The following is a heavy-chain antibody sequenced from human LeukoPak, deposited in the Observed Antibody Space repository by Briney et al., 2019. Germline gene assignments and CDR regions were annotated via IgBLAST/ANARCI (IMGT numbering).Heavy chain of an antibody. CDR1: GPTFSSYS. CDR3: AKIPNSYGGYVDFDY. J-gene: IGHJ4*02. Sequence: GRCLRLAWAASGPTFSSYSINWVRQAPGKGLGWVSSISSSSSYTYYADSVKGRFTISRDKSKKPLYVQTTRLRAEETAVYYCAKIPNSYGGYVDFDYWGQGTLVTVSS. V-gene: IGHV3-21*04. CDR2: ISSSSSYT. D-gene: IGHD4-17*01.